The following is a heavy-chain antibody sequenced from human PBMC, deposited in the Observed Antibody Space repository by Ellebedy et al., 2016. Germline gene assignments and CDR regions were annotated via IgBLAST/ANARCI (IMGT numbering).Heavy chain of an antibody. Sequence: ASVKVSCKASGYTFTSYHMHWVRQAPGQGLEWMGIINPSGGGTNYAQKFQGRVTMTRDTSTSTVYMELSSLRSEDTAVYYCARGRGGVGTTTDYFDYWGQGTLVTVSS. CDR1: GYTFTSYH. D-gene: IGHD1-26*01. CDR3: ARGRGGVGTTTDYFDY. V-gene: IGHV1-46*01. CDR2: INPSGGGT. J-gene: IGHJ4*02.